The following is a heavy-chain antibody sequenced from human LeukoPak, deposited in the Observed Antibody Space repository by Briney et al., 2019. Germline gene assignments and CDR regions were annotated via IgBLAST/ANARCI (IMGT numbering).Heavy chain of an antibody. J-gene: IGHJ6*03. CDR3: ARLGNYFYYLDV. CDR1: SGSISSSSYF. Sequence: SSETLSLTCTVSSGSISSSSYFWGWIRQPPGKGLEWIGIIYYSGRIYYNPSLKSRVTISVDTSKNQFSLKLRSVTAADTAVYYCARLGNYFYYLDVWGKGTTVTISS. CDR2: IYYSGRI. D-gene: IGHD1-26*01. V-gene: IGHV4-39*01.